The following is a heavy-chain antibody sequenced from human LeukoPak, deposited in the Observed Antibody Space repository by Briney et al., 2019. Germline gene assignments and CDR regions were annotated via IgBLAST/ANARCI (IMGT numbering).Heavy chain of an antibody. D-gene: IGHD3-22*01. CDR2: ISGSGGST. Sequence: AGGSLRLSCAASGFTFSSYAMSWVRQAPGKGLEWVSAISGSGGSTYYADSVKGRFTISRDNSKNTLYLQMNSLRAEDTAVYYCAKPVDSSGYYIFDYWGQGTLVTVSS. J-gene: IGHJ4*02. V-gene: IGHV3-23*01. CDR3: AKPVDSSGYYIFDY. CDR1: GFTFSSYA.